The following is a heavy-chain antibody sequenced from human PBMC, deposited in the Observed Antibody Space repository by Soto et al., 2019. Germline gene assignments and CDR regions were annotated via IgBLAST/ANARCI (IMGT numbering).Heavy chain of an antibody. V-gene: IGHV3-21*01. CDR1: GFTFSSYS. J-gene: IGHJ6*02. CDR2: ISSSSSYI. CDR3: AIIVATIPIGYYYGMDV. Sequence: PGGSLRLSCAASGFTFSSYSMNWVRQAPGKGLEWVSSISSSSSYIYYADSVKGRFTISRDNAKSSLYLQMNSLRAEDTAVYYCAIIVATIPIGYYYGMDVWGQGTTVTVSS. D-gene: IGHD5-12*01.